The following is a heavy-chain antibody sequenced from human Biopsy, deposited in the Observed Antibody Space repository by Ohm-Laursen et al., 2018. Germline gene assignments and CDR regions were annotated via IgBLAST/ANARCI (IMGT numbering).Heavy chain of an antibody. CDR3: ARDRYYGSENYFSHYNMDV. D-gene: IGHD3-10*01. V-gene: IGHV3-21*01. Sequence: SLRLSCAASGFDFSDYSMSWVRQAPGKGLEWVSSVTTTSSYIYYADSVKGRFTISRDNSKNTLYLHMNSLRAADTAVYYCARDRYYGSENYFSHYNMDVWGQGTTVTVSS. CDR2: VTTTSSYI. CDR1: GFDFSDYS. J-gene: IGHJ6*03.